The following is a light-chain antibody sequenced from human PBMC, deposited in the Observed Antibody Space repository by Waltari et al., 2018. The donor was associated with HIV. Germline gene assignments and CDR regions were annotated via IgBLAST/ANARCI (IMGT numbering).Light chain of an antibody. CDR1: SSDVGAKNY. CDR3: CSYAGKYTWV. CDR2: DVS. V-gene: IGLV2-11*01. J-gene: IGLJ1*01. Sequence: QSALTQPRSVSGSPGQSVTISCTGTSSDVGAKNYVSWYQQNPGKAPVLLIFDVSQGPSGVPDRVSGSKSGNTASLTISGLQAVDEADYYGCSYAGKYTWVFGTGTKVTVL.